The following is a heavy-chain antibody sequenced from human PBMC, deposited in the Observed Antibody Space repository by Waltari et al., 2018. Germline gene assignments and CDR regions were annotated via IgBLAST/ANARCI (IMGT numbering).Heavy chain of an antibody. V-gene: IGHV1-69-2*01. Sequence: EVQLVKSGAEVTKPGATVKISCKASGSTFTAYYMAWVQLARGKGLEWMGRVDPEDGETIYAEKFQGRVTITADTSTDTAYMELSSLRSEDTAVYYCATGSRPSYSSSWDYYFDYWGQGTLVTVSS. D-gene: IGHD6-13*01. CDR2: VDPEDGET. CDR3: ATGSRPSYSSSWDYYFDY. J-gene: IGHJ4*02. CDR1: GSTFTAYY.